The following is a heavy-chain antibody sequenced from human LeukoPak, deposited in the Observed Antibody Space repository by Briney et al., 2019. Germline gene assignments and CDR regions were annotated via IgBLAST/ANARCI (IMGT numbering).Heavy chain of an antibody. D-gene: IGHD3-22*01. CDR3: ARGLGYYDSSGYSPQWFDP. V-gene: IGHV3-7*01. J-gene: IGHJ5*02. Sequence: PGGSLRLSCAAYGFTFSSFWMSWVRQAPGKGLEWVANIKQDGSEEYHVDSVKGRFTISRDNAKNSLYLQMNSLRAEDTAMYYCARGLGYYDSSGYSPQWFDPWGQGTLVTVSS. CDR2: IKQDGSEE. CDR1: GFTFSSFW.